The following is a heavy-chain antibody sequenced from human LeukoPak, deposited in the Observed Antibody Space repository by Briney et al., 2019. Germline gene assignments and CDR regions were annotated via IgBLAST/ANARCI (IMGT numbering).Heavy chain of an antibody. CDR3: AKDLRYNTSSDGYFDY. CDR1: GFTFNIYV. CDR2: ITSSGGIT. Sequence: EGSLRLSCAASGFTFNIYVMSWVRQAPGKGLEWLSFITSSGGITSYADSVKGRFTISRDNSKNTVYLQMNSLRAEDTAVYYCAKDLRYNTSSDGYFDYWGQGAQVAVSS. V-gene: IGHV3-23*01. J-gene: IGHJ4*02. D-gene: IGHD1-14*01.